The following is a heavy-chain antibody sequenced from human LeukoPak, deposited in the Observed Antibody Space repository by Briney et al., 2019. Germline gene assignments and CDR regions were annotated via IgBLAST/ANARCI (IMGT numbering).Heavy chain of an antibody. CDR3: ATYSGSYSSDFDY. CDR2: INPNSGGT. CDR1: GYTFTGYY. D-gene: IGHD1-26*01. V-gene: IGHV1-2*02. J-gene: IGHJ4*02. Sequence: ASVKVSCKASGYTFTGYYMHWVRQAPGEGLEWMGWINPNSGGTNYAQKFQGRVTMTRDTSISTAYMELSRLRSDDTAVYYCATYSGSYSSDFDYWGQGTLVTVSS.